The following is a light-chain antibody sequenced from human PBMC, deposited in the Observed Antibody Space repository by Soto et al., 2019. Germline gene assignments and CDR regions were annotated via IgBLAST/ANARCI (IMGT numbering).Light chain of an antibody. CDR2: DAS. J-gene: IGKJ2*01. Sequence: DLQMTQSPSTLSASVGDRVTITCRASQSISIWLAWYQQKPGKAPKLLIYDASSLESGVPSRFSGSRSGTEFTLTISSLQPDDFATYYCQQYNSHSGYTFGQGTRLEI. CDR1: QSISIW. V-gene: IGKV1-5*01. CDR3: QQYNSHSGYT.